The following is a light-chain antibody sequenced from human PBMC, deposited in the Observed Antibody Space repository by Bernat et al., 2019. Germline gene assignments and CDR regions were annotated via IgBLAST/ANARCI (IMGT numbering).Light chain of an antibody. Sequence: QSALTQPASVSESPGQSITISCTGTSSAVGNYNFVSWYQQYPGKAPKLMIYEVNKRPSGVSNRFSGSESRNTASLTISGLQVEDAADYYCCSYAGPFTWVVAGGTELTVL. J-gene: IGLJ3*02. CDR3: CSYAGPFTWV. CDR1: SSAVGNYNF. CDR2: EVN. V-gene: IGLV2-23*02.